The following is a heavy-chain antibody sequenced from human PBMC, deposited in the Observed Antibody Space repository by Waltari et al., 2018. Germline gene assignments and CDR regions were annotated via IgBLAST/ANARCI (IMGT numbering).Heavy chain of an antibody. CDR3: ARGDFWSAFDI. Sequence: QVQLQESGPGLVKPSETLSLTCTVSSGSISSHYWAWIRQPPGNGLEWIGYILYSGSTNDNPSLKSGVTRSVHTSKTQFSLNLSSMTAADTAVYYCARGDFWSAFDIWGQGTTVTVSS. V-gene: IGHV4-59*11. D-gene: IGHD3-3*01. CDR2: ILYSGST. J-gene: IGHJ3*02. CDR1: SGSISSHY.